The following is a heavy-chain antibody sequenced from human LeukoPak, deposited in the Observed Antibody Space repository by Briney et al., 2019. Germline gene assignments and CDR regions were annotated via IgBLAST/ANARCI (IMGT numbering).Heavy chain of an antibody. CDR2: INHSGST. J-gene: IGHJ4*02. D-gene: IGHD2-21*02. CDR1: GESFSGCY. CDR3: ARYVVVTTKYYFEY. Sequence: SETRSLTCAVYGESFSGCYWSWIRHPPGKGLEWIGNINHSGSTNYNPSLKSRVTISVDTSKNQFSLKLSSVTAADTAVYYCARYVVVTTKYYFEYWGQGTLVTVSS. V-gene: IGHV4-34*01.